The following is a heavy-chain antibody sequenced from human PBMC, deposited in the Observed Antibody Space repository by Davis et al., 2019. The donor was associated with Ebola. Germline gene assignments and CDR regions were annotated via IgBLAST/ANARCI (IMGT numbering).Heavy chain of an antibody. Sequence: GGSLSLSCAASGFTFSTYAMSWVRQAPGRGPEWVSGIESDGINKDYADSVKGRFTISRDNAKKSLYLQMNSLRAEDTAVYYCARSSTVTTRGGHYYYYGMDVWGQGTTVTVSS. J-gene: IGHJ6*02. CDR1: GFTFSTYA. CDR2: IESDGINK. V-gene: IGHV3-21*01. D-gene: IGHD4-17*01. CDR3: ARSSTVTTRGGHYYYYGMDV.